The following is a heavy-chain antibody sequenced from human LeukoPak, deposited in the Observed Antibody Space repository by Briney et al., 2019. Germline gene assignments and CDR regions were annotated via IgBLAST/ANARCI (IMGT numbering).Heavy chain of an antibody. CDR3: ARGGLAYCGGDCPNWFDP. CDR1: GYTFTGYY. CDR2: INPSGGST. D-gene: IGHD2-21*02. V-gene: IGHV1-46*01. Sequence: ASVKVSCKASGYTFTGYYMHWVRQAPGQGLEWMGIINPSGGSTSYAQKFQGRVTMTRNMSTSTAYMELSRLRSDDTAVYYCARGGLAYCGGDCPNWFDPWGQGTLVTVSS. J-gene: IGHJ5*02.